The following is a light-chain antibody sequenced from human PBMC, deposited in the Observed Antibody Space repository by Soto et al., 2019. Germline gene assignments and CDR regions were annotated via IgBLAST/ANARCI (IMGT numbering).Light chain of an antibody. V-gene: IGKV3-20*01. CDR2: GAS. CDR3: QQYGSSGT. CDR1: QSVSNNY. Sequence: ESVLTQSPGTLSLSPGERATLSCRASQSVSNNYLAWYQQKPCQAPRLLIYGASNRATGIPDRFSGSGSGTDFTLTISRLEPEDFAVYYCQQYGSSGTFGQGTKVDIK. J-gene: IGKJ1*01.